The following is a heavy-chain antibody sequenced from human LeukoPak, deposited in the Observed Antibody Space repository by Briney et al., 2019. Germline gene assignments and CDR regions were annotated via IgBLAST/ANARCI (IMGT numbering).Heavy chain of an antibody. Sequence: SETLSLTCTVSGGSISSGGYYWSWIRQHPGKGLEWIGYIYYSGSTYYNPSLKSRVTISVDTSKNQFSLKLSSVTAADTAVYYCARMGGITGTIRGWFDPWGQGTLVTVSS. CDR1: GGSISSGGYY. J-gene: IGHJ5*02. V-gene: IGHV4-31*03. CDR2: IYYSGST. D-gene: IGHD1-20*01. CDR3: ARMGGITGTIRGWFDP.